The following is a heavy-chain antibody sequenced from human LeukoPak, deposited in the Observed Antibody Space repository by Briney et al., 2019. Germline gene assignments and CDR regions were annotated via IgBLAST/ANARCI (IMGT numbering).Heavy chain of an antibody. Sequence: ASVKVSCKASGYTFTSYGISWVRQAPGQGLEWMGWISAYNGNTNYAQKLQGRVTMTTDTSTSTAYMELRSLRSDDTAVYYCAREGIAAAYYYYYYYMDVWGKGATVTVSS. CDR3: AREGIAAAYYYYYYYMDV. J-gene: IGHJ6*03. V-gene: IGHV1-18*01. CDR1: GYTFTSYG. CDR2: ISAYNGNT. D-gene: IGHD6-13*01.